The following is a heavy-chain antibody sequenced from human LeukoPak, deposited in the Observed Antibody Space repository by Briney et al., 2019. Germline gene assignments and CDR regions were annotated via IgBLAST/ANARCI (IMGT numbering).Heavy chain of an antibody. J-gene: IGHJ6*03. CDR2: IKQDGSEK. Sequence: PGGSLRLSCAASGFTFSSYWMSWVRQAPGKGPEWVANIKQDGSEKYYVDSVKGRFTISRDNAKNSLYLQMNSLRAEDTAVYYCARVRYCSSTSCSGGYYYYYMDVWGKGTTVTVSS. CDR1: GFTFSSYW. CDR3: ARVRYCSSTSCSGGYYYYYMDV. D-gene: IGHD2-2*01. V-gene: IGHV3-7*01.